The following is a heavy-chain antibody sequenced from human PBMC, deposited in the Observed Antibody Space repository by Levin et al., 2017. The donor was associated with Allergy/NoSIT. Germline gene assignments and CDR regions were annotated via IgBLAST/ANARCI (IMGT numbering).Heavy chain of an antibody. D-gene: IGHD3-16*02. CDR3: AKVTGYDYVWGSYRIWYFDY. CDR1: GFTFSSYA. CDR2: ISGSGGST. Sequence: GGSLRLSCAASGFTFSSYAMSWVRQAPGKGLEWVSAISGSGGSTYYADSVKGRFTISRDNSKNTLYLQMNSLRAEDTAVYYCAKVTGYDYVWGSYRIWYFDYWGQGTLVTVSS. J-gene: IGHJ4*02. V-gene: IGHV3-23*01.